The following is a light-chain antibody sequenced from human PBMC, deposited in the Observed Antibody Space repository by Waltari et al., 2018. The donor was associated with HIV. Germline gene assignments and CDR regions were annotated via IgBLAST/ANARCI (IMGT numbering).Light chain of an antibody. CDR3: QQYYTTPWT. V-gene: IGKV4-1*01. J-gene: IGKJ1*01. Sequence: DIVITQFPNSLALSLGAPATINCKSSPSVLYSSNNKNYLAWYQHKSGQTPRLLINWSSSRESGVPDRFSGSGSGTDFTLTISSLQAEDVAVYYCQQYYTTPWTFGQGTKVEIK. CDR1: PSVLYSSNNKNY. CDR2: WSS.